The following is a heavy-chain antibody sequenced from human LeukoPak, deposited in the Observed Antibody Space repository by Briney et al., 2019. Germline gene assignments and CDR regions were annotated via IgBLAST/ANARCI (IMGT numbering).Heavy chain of an antibody. V-gene: IGHV3-13*01. D-gene: IGHD3-10*01. J-gene: IGHJ4*02. CDR2: IGTAGDT. Sequence: GGSLRLSCAASGFTFSSYDTHWVRQATGKGLEWVSAIGTAGDTYYPGSVKGRFTISRENAKNSLYLQMNSLRAEDTAVYYCAKLMVRGVPDFDYWGQGTLVTVSS. CDR3: AKLMVRGVPDFDY. CDR1: GFTFSSYD.